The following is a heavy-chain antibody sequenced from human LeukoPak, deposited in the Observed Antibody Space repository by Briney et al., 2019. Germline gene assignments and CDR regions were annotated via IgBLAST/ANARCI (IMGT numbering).Heavy chain of an antibody. CDR2: IYYSGSP. V-gene: IGHV4-59*08. D-gene: IGHD3-10*01. Sequence: SETLSLTCAVSGDSISSSYWSWIRQPPGKGLEYIGYIYYSGSPNYNPSLKSRVTISVDTSKNQLSLKVSSVTAADTAVYYCARGDYYASGRYVDWGQGTLVTVSS. CDR3: ARGDYYASGRYVD. CDR1: GDSISSSY. J-gene: IGHJ4*02.